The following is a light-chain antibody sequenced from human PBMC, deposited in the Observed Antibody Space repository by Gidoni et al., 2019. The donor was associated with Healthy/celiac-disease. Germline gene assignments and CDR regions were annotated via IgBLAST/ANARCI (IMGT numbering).Light chain of an antibody. V-gene: IGKV1-39*01. CDR1: QSISSY. J-gene: IGKJ4*01. Sequence: DIQMTQSPSSLSASVGDRVTITCRASQSISSYLNWYQQKPGKAPKLLIYAASSLQSGVPSRFSGSGSGTDFTLTISRLQPEDFATYYCQQSYSTPLTCGGXTKVGIK. CDR3: QQSYSTPLT. CDR2: AAS.